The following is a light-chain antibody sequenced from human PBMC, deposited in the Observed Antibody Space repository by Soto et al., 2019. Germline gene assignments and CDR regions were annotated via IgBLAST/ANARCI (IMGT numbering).Light chain of an antibody. CDR1: SSNIGSNS. J-gene: IGLJ3*02. CDR2: TND. V-gene: IGLV1-44*01. Sequence: QSVLTQPSTSSGTPGQRVTISCSGSSSNIGSNSVNWYQQLPGTAPKLLLYTNDQRPSGVPDRFSGSKSGTSASLAISGLQSEDEADYYCAVWDDSLNGWVFGGGTQLTVL. CDR3: AVWDDSLNGWV.